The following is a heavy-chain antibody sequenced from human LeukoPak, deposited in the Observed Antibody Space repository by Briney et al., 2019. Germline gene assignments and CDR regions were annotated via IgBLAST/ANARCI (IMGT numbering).Heavy chain of an antibody. Sequence: SETQSLTCTASGGSISSSGYYWGWIRQPPGKGLEWIASINYSGTTYYNPSLKSRVTISEDRSKNQFSLKLSSVTAADTAVYYCARLRDGRWLLEYWGQGTLVTVSS. CDR2: INYSGTT. V-gene: IGHV4-39*01. CDR1: GGSISSSGYY. J-gene: IGHJ4*02. D-gene: IGHD5-24*01. CDR3: ARLRDGRWLLEY.